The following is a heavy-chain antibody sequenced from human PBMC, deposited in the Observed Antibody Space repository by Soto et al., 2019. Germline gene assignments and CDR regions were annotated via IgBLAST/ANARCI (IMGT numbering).Heavy chain of an antibody. D-gene: IGHD6-13*01. Sequence: PSETLSLTCSVSGGSISTYYWSWIRQPPGKGLEWIGYIYYSGSTNYNPSLKSRVTISLDTSKNQFSLKLNSVTAADTAVYYCASLTTGIAAAGTDDYYGMDVWGQGTTVTVSS. CDR2: IYYSGST. CDR3: ASLTTGIAAAGTDDYYGMDV. J-gene: IGHJ6*02. V-gene: IGHV4-59*01. CDR1: GGSISTYY.